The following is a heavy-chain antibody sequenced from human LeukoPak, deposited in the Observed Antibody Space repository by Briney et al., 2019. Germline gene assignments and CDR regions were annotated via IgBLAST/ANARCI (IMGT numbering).Heavy chain of an antibody. Sequence: GGSLRLSCAASGFTFSNAWMSWVRQASGKGLEWVSYISSSGSTIYYADSVKGRFTISRDNAKNSLYLQMNSLRAEDTAVYYCARAGSGRSPDWFDPWGQGTLVTVSS. J-gene: IGHJ5*02. D-gene: IGHD1-26*01. CDR1: GFTFSNAW. CDR3: ARAGSGRSPDWFDP. V-gene: IGHV3-11*04. CDR2: ISSSGSTI.